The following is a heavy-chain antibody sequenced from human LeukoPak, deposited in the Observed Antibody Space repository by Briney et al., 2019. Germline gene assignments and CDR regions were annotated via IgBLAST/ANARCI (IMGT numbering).Heavy chain of an antibody. J-gene: IGHJ4*02. CDR3: ATEGGTYGGNFDY. Sequence: GASVKVSCKASGGTFSSPAISWVRQAPGQGLEWMGRIIPMLDITNYAQKFQGRVTIAADKSTSTAYMDLSSLRSEDSALYYCATEGGTYGGNFDYWGQGTLVTVSS. CDR2: IIPMLDIT. CDR1: GGTFSSPA. V-gene: IGHV1-69*04. D-gene: IGHD4-23*01.